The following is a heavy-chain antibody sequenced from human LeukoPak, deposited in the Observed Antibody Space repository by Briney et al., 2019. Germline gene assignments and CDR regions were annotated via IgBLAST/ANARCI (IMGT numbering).Heavy chain of an antibody. CDR3: ARARGSGSYSY. CDR2: ISTSSSYI. Sequence: GGSLRLSCAASGFTFSSYSMNWVRQAPGKGLEWVSSISTSSSYIYYADSVKGRFTISRDNAKNSLYLQMNSLRAEDTAVYYCARARGSGSYSYWGQGTLVTVSS. D-gene: IGHD1-26*01. CDR1: GFTFSSYS. V-gene: IGHV3-21*01. J-gene: IGHJ4*02.